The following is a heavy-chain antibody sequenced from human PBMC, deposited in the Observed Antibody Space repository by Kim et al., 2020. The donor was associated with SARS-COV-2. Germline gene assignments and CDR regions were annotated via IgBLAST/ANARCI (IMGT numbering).Heavy chain of an antibody. CDR3: SRGRHNDFWSRPNWFDP. Sequence: GGSLRLSCVASGFTFSSYEMNWVRQAPGKGLEWVSYISSSGSSIYYADSVKGRFTISRDNAKSSLYLQMHSLRAEDTAVYYCSRGRHNDFWSRPNWFDPWGQGTLVTVSS. D-gene: IGHD3-3*01. V-gene: IGHV3-48*03. J-gene: IGHJ5*02. CDR2: ISSSGSSI. CDR1: GFTFSSYE.